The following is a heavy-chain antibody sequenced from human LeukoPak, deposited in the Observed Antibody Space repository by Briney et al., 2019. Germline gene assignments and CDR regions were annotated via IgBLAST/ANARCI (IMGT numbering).Heavy chain of an antibody. D-gene: IGHD2-15*01. V-gene: IGHV4-59*01. CDR2: IYYSGST. Sequence: PSETLSLTCTVSGGSISGYYWSWIRQPPGKGLEWIGYIYYSGSTSYNPSLKSRVTISVDTSKNQFSLKLSSVTAADTAVYYCARGGLRTFDYWGKGTLVTVSS. CDR1: GGSISGYY. J-gene: IGHJ4*02. CDR3: ARGGLRTFDY.